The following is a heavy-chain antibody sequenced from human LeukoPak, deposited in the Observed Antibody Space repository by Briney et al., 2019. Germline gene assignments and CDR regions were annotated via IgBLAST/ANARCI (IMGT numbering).Heavy chain of an antibody. CDR1: GFTFSDYY. CDR2: ISSSGSTI. D-gene: IGHD3-22*01. J-gene: IGHJ4*02. V-gene: IGHV3-11*01. Sequence: PGGSLRLSCAASGFTFSDYYMSWIRQAPGTGLEWVSYISSSGSTIYYADSVKGRFTISRDNAKNSLYLQMNSLRAEDTAVYYCATYDSSGYYPFDYWGQGTLVTVSS. CDR3: ATYDSSGYYPFDY.